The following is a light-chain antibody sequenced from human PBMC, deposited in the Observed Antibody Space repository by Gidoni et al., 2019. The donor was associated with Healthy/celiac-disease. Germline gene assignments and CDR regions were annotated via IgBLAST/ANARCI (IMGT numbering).Light chain of an antibody. Sequence: QPVVTQEPSFSVSPGGTVTLTCGLSSGSVSTSYYPSWYQQTPGQAPRTLIYSTNTRSSGVPDRFSGSILGNKAALTITGAQADDESDYYCVLYMGSALVFGGGTKLTVL. J-gene: IGLJ2*01. CDR2: STN. CDR3: VLYMGSALV. V-gene: IGLV8-61*01. CDR1: SGSVSTSYY.